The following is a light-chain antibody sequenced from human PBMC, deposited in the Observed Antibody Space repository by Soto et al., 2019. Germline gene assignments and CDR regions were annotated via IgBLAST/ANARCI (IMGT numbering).Light chain of an antibody. J-gene: IGLJ1*01. Sequence: QSALTQAPSISGAPGQRVTISCTGSSSNIGAGYDVHWFQQFPGTAPRLLIHGNNNRPSGAPDRFSGSESGTSASLAIAGLQAGDEAIYYCQSFDSDLSAFVFGTGTKATVL. CDR2: GNN. CDR3: QSFDSDLSAFV. CDR1: SSNIGAGYD. V-gene: IGLV1-40*01.